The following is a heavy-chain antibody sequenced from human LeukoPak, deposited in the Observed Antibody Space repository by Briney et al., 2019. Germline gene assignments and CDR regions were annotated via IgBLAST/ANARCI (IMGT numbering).Heavy chain of an antibody. D-gene: IGHD3-22*01. CDR1: GFTVSTNY. Sequence: GSLRLSCAASGFTVSTNYMSWVRQPPGKGLEWIGEINHSGSTNYNPSLKSRVTISVDTSKNQSSLKLSSVTAADTAVYYCARGGPGYYDSSGQGPFDYWGQGTLVTVSS. CDR3: ARGGPGYYDSSGQGPFDY. V-gene: IGHV4-34*01. CDR2: INHSGST. J-gene: IGHJ4*02.